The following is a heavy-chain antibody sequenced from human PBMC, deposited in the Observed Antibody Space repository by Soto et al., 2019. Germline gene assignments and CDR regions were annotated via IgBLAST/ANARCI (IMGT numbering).Heavy chain of an antibody. CDR1: GFTFDDYA. Sequence: GGSLRLSCAASGFTFDDYAMHWVRQAPGKGLEWVSGISWNSGSIGYADSVKGRFTISRDNAKNSLYLQMNSLRAEDTALYYCAKAGPRGRRIAADYDAFDIWGQGTMVTVSS. V-gene: IGHV3-9*01. D-gene: IGHD6-13*01. CDR3: AKAGPRGRRIAADYDAFDI. CDR2: ISWNSGSI. J-gene: IGHJ3*02.